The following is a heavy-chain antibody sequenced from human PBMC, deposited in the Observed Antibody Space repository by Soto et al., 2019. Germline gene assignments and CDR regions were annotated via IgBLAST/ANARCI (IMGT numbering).Heavy chain of an antibody. V-gene: IGHV3-30-3*01. Sequence: QVQLVESGGGVVQPGRSLRLSCTASGFTFSNYAMHWVRQAPGKGLEWVAGISYDGSNKYYADSVRGRFTISRDNSKNTLYLQMNSLRAEDTALYYCARPRGYSYGAPEGMDVWGQGTTVTVSS. D-gene: IGHD5-18*01. CDR2: ISYDGSNK. CDR3: ARPRGYSYGAPEGMDV. J-gene: IGHJ6*02. CDR1: GFTFSNYA.